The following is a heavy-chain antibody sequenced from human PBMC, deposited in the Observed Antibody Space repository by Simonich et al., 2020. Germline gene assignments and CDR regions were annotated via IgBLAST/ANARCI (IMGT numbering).Heavy chain of an antibody. CDR1: GYSISSGYY. V-gene: IGHV4-38-2*01. CDR3: RGYCSNTSCYDY. Sequence: QVQLQESGPGLVKPSETLSLTCAVSGYSISSGYYWGWIRQPPGKGLEWIGSIYHSGSTYYNPSLTSRVTISVDTSKNQFSLKLSSVTAADTAVYYCRGYCSNTSCYDYWGQGTLVTVSS. D-gene: IGHD2-2*01. J-gene: IGHJ4*02. CDR2: IYHSGST.